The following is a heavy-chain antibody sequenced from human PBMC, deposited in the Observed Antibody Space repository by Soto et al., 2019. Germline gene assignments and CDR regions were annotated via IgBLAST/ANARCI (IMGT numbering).Heavy chain of an antibody. CDR2: IYYSGST. J-gene: IGHJ5*02. D-gene: IGHD2-21*02. Sequence: SYTLSLTCIVSGGSISSRSFLWAWVRQPPGTGLEWIGSIYYSGSTYYNPSLKCRVTVSVDTSKNLFSLKLSSLIAADTAVYYCARHPSDFWFDPWGQGTLVTVS. V-gene: IGHV4-39*01. CDR1: GGSISSRSFL. CDR3: ARHPSDFWFDP.